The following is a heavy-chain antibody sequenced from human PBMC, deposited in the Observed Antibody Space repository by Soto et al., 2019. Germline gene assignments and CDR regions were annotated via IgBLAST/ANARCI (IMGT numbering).Heavy chain of an antibody. CDR2: IYPGDSDT. CDR1: GYSFISYW. J-gene: IGHJ5*02. V-gene: IGHV5-51*01. Sequence: GESLKISCKGSGYSFISYWIGWVRQMPGKVLEWMGIIYPGDSDTRYSPSFQGQVTISADKSISTAYLQWSSLKASDTAMYYCARLGIVVVPAATVGGWFDPWGQGXLVTVYS. D-gene: IGHD2-2*01. CDR3: ARLGIVVVPAATVGGWFDP.